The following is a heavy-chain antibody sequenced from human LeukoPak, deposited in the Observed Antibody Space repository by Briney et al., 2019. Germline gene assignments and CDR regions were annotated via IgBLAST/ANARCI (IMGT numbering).Heavy chain of an antibody. CDR2: IYYFGRA. J-gene: IGHJ5*02. Sequence: SDTLSLTCTVFGDSIKSYYWSWIRQPPAKGLEWIAYIYYFGRASYNPSLTSRVSISVDTSKNQFSLNLTSVTAEDTAVYYCARHRGYTYGRTFDLWGQGTLVTVSS. CDR1: GDSIKSYY. V-gene: IGHV4-59*08. D-gene: IGHD5-18*01. CDR3: ARHRGYTYGRTFDL.